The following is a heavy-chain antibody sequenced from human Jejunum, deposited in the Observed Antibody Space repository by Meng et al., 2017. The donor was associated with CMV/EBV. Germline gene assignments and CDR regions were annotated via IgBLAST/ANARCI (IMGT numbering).Heavy chain of an antibody. CDR2: FYTGGQT. CDR3: SSFDYAGHPDSFDI. V-gene: IGHV3-53*01. Sequence: SRLSVSANYMTWVRQAPGKGLEWVSVFYTGGQTYCAEAVKSQFTVSRDTSKNTVDLQMNSLRAEDTAVYYCSSFDYAGHPDSFDIWGQGTLVTVSS. D-gene: IGHD3-9*01. J-gene: IGHJ4*01. CDR1: RLSVSANY.